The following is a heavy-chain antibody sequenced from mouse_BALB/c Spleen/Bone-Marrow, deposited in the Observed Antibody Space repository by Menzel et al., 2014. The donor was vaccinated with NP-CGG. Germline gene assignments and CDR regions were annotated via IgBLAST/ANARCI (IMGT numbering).Heavy chain of an antibody. V-gene: IGHV4-1*02. Sequence: VMLVESGGGLVHPGGSLKLSCAASGFDFSRYWMGWVRQAPGKGLEWIGEINPDSSTINYTPSLKDKFIISRDNAKNTLYLQMSKVRSEDTALYYCSRLGYYGGFAYWGQGTLVTVSA. D-gene: IGHD2-3*01. J-gene: IGHJ3*01. CDR3: SRLGYYGGFAY. CDR1: GFDFSRYW. CDR2: INPDSSTI.